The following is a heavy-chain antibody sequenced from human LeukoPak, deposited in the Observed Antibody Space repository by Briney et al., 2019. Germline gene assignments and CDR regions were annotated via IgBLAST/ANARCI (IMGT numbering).Heavy chain of an antibody. Sequence: GGSLRLSCAASGFTFSSYAMHWVRQAPGKGLEWVAVISYDGSNKYYADSVKGRFTISRDNSKNTLYLQMNSLRAEDTAVYYCAREEGYSYGYHYFDYWGQGTLVTVSS. CDR3: AREEGYSYGYHYFDY. D-gene: IGHD5-18*01. CDR1: GFTFSSYA. CDR2: ISYDGSNK. J-gene: IGHJ4*02. V-gene: IGHV3-30-3*01.